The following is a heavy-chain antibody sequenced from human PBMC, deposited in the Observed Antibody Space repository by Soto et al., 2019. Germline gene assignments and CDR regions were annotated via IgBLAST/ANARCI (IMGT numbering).Heavy chain of an antibody. CDR1: GFTFSSYE. CDR2: ISSSGSTI. J-gene: IGHJ4*02. V-gene: IGHV3-48*03. Sequence: GGSLRLSCAASGFTFSSYEMNWVRQAPGKGLEWVSYISSSGSTIYYADSMKGRFTVSRDNAKNSVYLEMNSLSAEGTAVYYCARESEDLTSNFDYWGQGTLVTVSS. CDR3: ARESEDLTSNFDY.